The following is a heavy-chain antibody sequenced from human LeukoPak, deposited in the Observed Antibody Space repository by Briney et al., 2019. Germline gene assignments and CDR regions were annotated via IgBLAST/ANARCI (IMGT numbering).Heavy chain of an antibody. CDR1: GYTFTGYY. J-gene: IGHJ4*02. Sequence: ASVKVSCKASGYTFTGYYMRWVRQAPGQGLEWMGWINPNSGGTNYAQKFQGRVTMTRDTSISTAYMELSRLRSDDTAVYYCARLGTHYHFTFGGLSPDYWGQGTLVTVSS. D-gene: IGHD3-16*01. V-gene: IGHV1-2*02. CDR2: INPNSGGT. CDR3: ARLGTHYHFTFGGLSPDY.